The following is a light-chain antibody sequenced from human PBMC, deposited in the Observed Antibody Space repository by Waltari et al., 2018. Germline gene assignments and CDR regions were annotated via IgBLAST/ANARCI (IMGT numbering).Light chain of an antibody. J-gene: IGKJ2*01. Sequence: EIVLTQSPATLSLSPGYRATLSCRASQSVNNSLGWYQQKPGQAPRLLIYDASRRATDIPARFSGGGSGTDFTLTISSLEPEDFAVFYCQQRSNWMFTFGQGTKLDIK. V-gene: IGKV3-11*01. CDR2: DAS. CDR3: QQRSNWMFT. CDR1: QSVNNS.